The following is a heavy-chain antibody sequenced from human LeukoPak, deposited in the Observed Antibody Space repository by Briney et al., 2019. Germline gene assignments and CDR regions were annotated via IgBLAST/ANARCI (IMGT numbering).Heavy chain of an antibody. CDR1: GGSISNYY. V-gene: IGHV4-59*12. CDR3: ARARLHHTYGSGTNFDY. CDR2: IYYTGNT. D-gene: IGHD3-10*01. J-gene: IGHJ4*02. Sequence: SETLSLTCTVSGGSISNYYWNWIRQPPGKGLEWIGYIYYTGNTNYNPSLKSRVTISVDTSKNHFSLQLNSVTPEDTAVYYCARARLHHTYGSGTNFDYWGQGTLVTVSS.